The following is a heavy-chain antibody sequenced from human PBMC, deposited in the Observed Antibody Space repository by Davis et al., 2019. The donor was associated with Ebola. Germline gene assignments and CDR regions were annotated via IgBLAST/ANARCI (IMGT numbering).Heavy chain of an antibody. CDR3: ARVYCSGGSCYFDY. Sequence: MPSETLSLTCTVSGGSISSYYWSWIRQPPGKGLEWIGYIYYSGSTNYNPSLKSRVTISVDTSKNQFSLKLSSVTAAATAVYYCARVYCSGGSCYFDYWGQGTLVTVSS. J-gene: IGHJ4*02. CDR1: GGSISSYY. V-gene: IGHV4-59*01. CDR2: IYYSGST. D-gene: IGHD2-15*01.